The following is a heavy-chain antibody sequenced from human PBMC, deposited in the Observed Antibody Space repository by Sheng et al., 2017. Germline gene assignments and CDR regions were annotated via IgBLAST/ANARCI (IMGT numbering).Heavy chain of an antibody. Sequence: EVRLVESGGGLVQPGGSLRLSCAATGFTFRSYWMTWVRQAPGKGLQWVANIKQDESEKYYVDSVKGRFTISRDNAKNSLYLQMNSLRADDTAIYYCARAWAQVGTAVPPLDHWGQGTLGHRLL. CDR3: ARAWAQVGTAVPPLDH. D-gene: IGHD6-13*01. J-gene: IGHJ4*02. CDR1: GFTFRSYW. CDR2: IKQDESEK. V-gene: IGHV3-7*03.